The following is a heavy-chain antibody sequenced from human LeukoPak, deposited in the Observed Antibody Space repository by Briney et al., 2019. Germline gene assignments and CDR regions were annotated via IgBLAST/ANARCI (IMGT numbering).Heavy chain of an antibody. CDR2: ISSSSSTI. D-gene: IGHD6-19*01. Sequence: HPGGSLRLSCAASGFTFSSYSMNWVRQAPGKGLEWVSYISSSSSTIYYADSVKGRFTISRDNAKNSLYLQMNSLRAEDTAVYYCARDGYSSGWYKGFDYWGQGTLVTVSS. V-gene: IGHV3-48*04. J-gene: IGHJ4*02. CDR3: ARDGYSSGWYKGFDY. CDR1: GFTFSSYS.